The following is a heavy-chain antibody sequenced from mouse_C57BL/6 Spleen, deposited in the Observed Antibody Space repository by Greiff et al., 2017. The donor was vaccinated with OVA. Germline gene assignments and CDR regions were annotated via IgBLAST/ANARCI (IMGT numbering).Heavy chain of an antibody. CDR1: GYSITSGYY. J-gene: IGHJ1*03. CDR2: ISYDGSN. V-gene: IGHV3-6*01. Sequence: EVKVEESGPGLVKPSQSLSLTCSVTGYSITSGYYWNWIRQFPGNKLEWMGYISYDGSNNYNPSLKNRISITRDTSKNQFFLKLNSVTTEDTATYYCAREGEDYDVPLVFDVWGTGTTVTVSS. D-gene: IGHD2-4*01. CDR3: AREGEDYDVPLVFDV.